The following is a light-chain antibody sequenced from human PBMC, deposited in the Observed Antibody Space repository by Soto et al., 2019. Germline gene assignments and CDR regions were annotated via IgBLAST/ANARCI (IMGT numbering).Light chain of an antibody. Sequence: DIQVTQSPSSLSASVVDRVTITFQASQDISKCLNWYQQKAGEAPKLLIYDASNLEAGVPSRFSGSASGTEFTLTISSLQPDDFATYYCQQHADYPITFGGGTKVDIK. V-gene: IGKV1-33*01. CDR3: QQHADYPIT. CDR1: QDISKC. CDR2: DAS. J-gene: IGKJ4*01.